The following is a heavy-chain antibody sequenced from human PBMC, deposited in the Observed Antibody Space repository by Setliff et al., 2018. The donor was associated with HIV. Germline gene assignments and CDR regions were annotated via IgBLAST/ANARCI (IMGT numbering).Heavy chain of an antibody. D-gene: IGHD1-26*01. V-gene: IGHV4-39*07. J-gene: IGHJ4*02. Sequence: SETLSLTCTVSGGSISSSSYYWGWIRQPPGKGLEWIGTIYYSGGTYYKSSLKSRLIISLDTSKNQFSLNLRSVTAADTAVYFCASGGHRLHDYWGKGTLVTVSS. CDR3: ASGGHRLHDY. CDR2: IYYSGGT. CDR1: GGSISSSSYY.